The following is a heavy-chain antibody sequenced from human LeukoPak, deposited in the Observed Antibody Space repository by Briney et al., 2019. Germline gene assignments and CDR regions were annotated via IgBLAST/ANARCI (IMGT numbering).Heavy chain of an antibody. Sequence: PGGSLRLSCAASGFTVSSNYMSWVRQAPGKGLEWVSVIYSGGSTYYADSVKGRFTISRDNSKNTLYLQMNSLRAEDTAVYYCARVAGYYYDTLYYFDYWGQGTLVTVSS. J-gene: IGHJ4*02. CDR1: GFTVSSNY. D-gene: IGHD3-22*01. CDR3: ARVAGYYYDTLYYFDY. CDR2: IYSGGST. V-gene: IGHV3-66*01.